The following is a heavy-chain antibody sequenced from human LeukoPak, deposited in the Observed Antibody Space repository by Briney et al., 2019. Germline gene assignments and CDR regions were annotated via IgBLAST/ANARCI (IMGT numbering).Heavy chain of an antibody. CDR2: IYYTGST. D-gene: IGHD2-21*01. CDR1: GASISGGTYY. V-gene: IGHV4-39*07. Sequence: SETLSLTCSVSGASISGGTYYWGWIRQPPGKGLEWIGSIYYTGSTYDNPSLKSRVTISVDTSKNQFSLKLSSVTAADTAVYYCARGDVSGGGEDLDYWGQGTLVTVSS. CDR3: ARGDVSGGGEDLDY. J-gene: IGHJ4*02.